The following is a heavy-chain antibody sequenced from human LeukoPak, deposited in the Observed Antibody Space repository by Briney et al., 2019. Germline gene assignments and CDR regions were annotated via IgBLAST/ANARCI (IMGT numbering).Heavy chain of an antibody. CDR1: GGSFSGYY. CDR2: INHSGST. CDR3: AGPGSASGYTNWFDP. V-gene: IGHV4-34*01. D-gene: IGHD5-12*01. J-gene: IGHJ5*02. Sequence: PSETLSLTCAVYGGSFSGYYWSWIRQPPGKGLEWMGEINHSGSTNYNPSLKSRVTISVDTSKNQFSLKLSSVTAADTAVYYCAGPGSASGYTNWFDPWGQGTLVTVSS.